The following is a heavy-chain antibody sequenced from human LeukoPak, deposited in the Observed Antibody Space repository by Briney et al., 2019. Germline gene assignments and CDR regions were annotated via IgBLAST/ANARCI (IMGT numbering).Heavy chain of an antibody. D-gene: IGHD3-16*01. Sequence: PGGTLRLSCAASGFTFSSYGMSWVRQAPGKGLEWVSAISGSGGSTYYADSVKGRFTISRDNSKNTLYLQMNSLRVDDTAIYYCAKYLWASYSEKNWVDPRGQGTLVTVSS. CDR3: AKYLWASYSEKNWVDP. V-gene: IGHV3-23*01. CDR2: ISGSGGST. J-gene: IGHJ5*02. CDR1: GFTFSSYG.